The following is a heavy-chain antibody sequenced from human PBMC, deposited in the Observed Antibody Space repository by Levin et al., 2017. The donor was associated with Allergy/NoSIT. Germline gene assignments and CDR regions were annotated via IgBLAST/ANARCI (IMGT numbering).Heavy chain of an antibody. CDR1: GYSFTSYW. CDR3: ARHPKYSSGQRHFDY. D-gene: IGHD6-19*01. V-gene: IGHV5-51*01. J-gene: IGHJ4*02. Sequence: GESLKISCKGSGYSFTSYWIGWVRQMPGKGLEWMGIIYPGDSDTRYSPSFQGQVTISAGKSISTAYLQWSSLKASDTAIYYCARHPKYSSGQRHFDYWGLGTLVTVSS. CDR2: IYPGDSDT.